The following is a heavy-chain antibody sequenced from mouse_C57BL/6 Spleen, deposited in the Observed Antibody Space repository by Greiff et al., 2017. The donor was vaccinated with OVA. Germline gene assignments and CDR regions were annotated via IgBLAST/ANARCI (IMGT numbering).Heavy chain of an antibody. CDR3: AKQGAY. CDR1: GYTFTSYW. Sequence: VQLQQPGAELVKPGASVKMSCKASGYTFTSYWITWVKQRPGQGLEWIGDIYPGSGSTNYNEKFKSKATLTVDKSSSTAYMQLSSLTSEDSAVYYCAKQGAYWGQGTLVTVSA. V-gene: IGHV1-55*01. J-gene: IGHJ3*01. CDR2: IYPGSGST.